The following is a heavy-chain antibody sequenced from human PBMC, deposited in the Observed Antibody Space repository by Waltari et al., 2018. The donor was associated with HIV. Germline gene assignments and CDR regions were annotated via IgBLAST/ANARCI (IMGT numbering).Heavy chain of an antibody. J-gene: IGHJ6*02. V-gene: IGHV1-8*01. Sequence: QVQLVQSGAEVKKPGASVKVSCKASGYTFSTYDINWVRQATGQGLEWMGWMNPKNGNTGYAQKFQGRVNMTRNSSIRTAYMELSSLRSDDTAVYYCSRGLHCTATSCLLYHGMDVWGQGTAGSVSS. CDR1: GYTFSTYD. D-gene: IGHD2-2*01. CDR3: SRGLHCTATSCLLYHGMDV. CDR2: MNPKNGNT.